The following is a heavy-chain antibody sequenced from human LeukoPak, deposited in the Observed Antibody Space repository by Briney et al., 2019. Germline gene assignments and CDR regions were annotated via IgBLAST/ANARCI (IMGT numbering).Heavy chain of an antibody. J-gene: IGHJ4*02. D-gene: IGHD1-26*01. CDR3: SRESGPLSPFGH. Sequence: KPSETLSLTCTVSGVSMSSGAFYWSWIRQHPGKGLEWIGNIYYSGSTYYNPSLRSRVTMSLDESKNHLSLILASVTAADTAIYHCSRESGPLSPFGHWGQGTLVTVTS. CDR2: IYYSGST. V-gene: IGHV4-31*03. CDR1: GVSMSSGAFY.